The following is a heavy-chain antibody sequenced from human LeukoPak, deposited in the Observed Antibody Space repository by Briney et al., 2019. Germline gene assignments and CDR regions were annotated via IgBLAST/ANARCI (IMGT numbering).Heavy chain of an antibody. J-gene: IGHJ4*02. CDR2: IYHSGTL. CDR3: ARVMDYYDGSGYPPPAAADY. CDR1: GYSIRSTYY. D-gene: IGHD3-22*01. Sequence: SETLSLTCSVSGYSIRSTYYWGWIRQPPGKGLEWIGSIYHSGTLYYNPSLKSRVTISVDTSDNQFSLKLTSVTAADTAVYYCARVMDYYDGSGYPPPAAADYWGQGTLVIVSS. V-gene: IGHV4-38-2*02.